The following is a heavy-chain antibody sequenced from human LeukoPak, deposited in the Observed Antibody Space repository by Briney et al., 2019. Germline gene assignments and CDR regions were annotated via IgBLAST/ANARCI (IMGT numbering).Heavy chain of an antibody. V-gene: IGHV4-34*01. Sequence: PSETLSLTCAVYGGSFSGYYWSWIRQPPGKGLEWIGEINHSGSTNYNPSLKSRVTLSVDTSKNQLSLKVSSVTAADTAVYYCTRHGYSSGWSSPYFMDVWGKGTTVTVPS. CDR3: TRHGYSSGWSSPYFMDV. CDR1: GGSFSGYY. J-gene: IGHJ6*03. CDR2: INHSGST. D-gene: IGHD6-19*01.